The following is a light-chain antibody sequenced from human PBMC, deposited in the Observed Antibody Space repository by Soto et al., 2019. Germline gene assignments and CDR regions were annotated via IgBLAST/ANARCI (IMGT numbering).Light chain of an antibody. V-gene: IGKV2-24*01. CDR2: KVS. CDR3: IQISHFPRT. CDR1: QSLGYSEGNTF. J-gene: IGKJ1*01. Sequence: TQTPLSSPVTLAQPASTSCRTSQSLGYSEGNTFLSWLQQRPGQPARRLIYKVSNQFSGVPDRFSGSGAGTDFTLNISRVEADDVGVYYCIQISHFPRTFGQGTKVEIK.